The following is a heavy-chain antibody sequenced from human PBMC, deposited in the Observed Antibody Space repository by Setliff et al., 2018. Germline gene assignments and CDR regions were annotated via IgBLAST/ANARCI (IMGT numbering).Heavy chain of an antibody. CDR1: GYTFTSYA. V-gene: IGHV1-18*04. D-gene: IGHD3-10*01. CDR2: IGAYTGNT. Sequence: ASVKVSCKASGYTFTSYALHWVRQAPGQRLEWMGWIGAYTGNTNYAQKFQGRVTMTTDTSTSTVYMELGSLTTDDTAVYYCARVESMVRGKNILRHFDYWGQGIQVTVSS. J-gene: IGHJ4*02. CDR3: ARVESMVRGKNILRHFDY.